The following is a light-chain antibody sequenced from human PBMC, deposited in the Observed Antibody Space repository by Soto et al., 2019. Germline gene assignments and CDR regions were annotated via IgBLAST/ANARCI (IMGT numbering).Light chain of an antibody. CDR3: QQSYSTPPT. Sequence: DFQMPQSPSSLSTSVGDRVTITCRASQSISSYLNWYQQKPGKAPKLLICSASSLQSGVPSRFSGSGSRTDFTLTISSLQPEDFATYYCQQSYSTPPTFGQGTKVDIK. CDR1: QSISSY. J-gene: IGKJ1*01. CDR2: SAS. V-gene: IGKV1-39*01.